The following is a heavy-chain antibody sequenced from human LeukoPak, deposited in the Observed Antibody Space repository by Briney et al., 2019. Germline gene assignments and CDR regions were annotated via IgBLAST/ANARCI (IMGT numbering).Heavy chain of an antibody. V-gene: IGHV3-23*01. CDR3: AKLSTVTTDIAVDY. D-gene: IGHD4-17*01. Sequence: PGGSLRLSCAASGFTFSSYAMSWVRQAPGKGLEWVSAISGSGGSTYYADSVKGRFTISRDNSKNTLYLQMNSLRAEDTAVYYCAKLSTVTTDIAVDYWGQGTLVTVSS. J-gene: IGHJ4*02. CDR2: ISGSGGST. CDR1: GFTFSSYA.